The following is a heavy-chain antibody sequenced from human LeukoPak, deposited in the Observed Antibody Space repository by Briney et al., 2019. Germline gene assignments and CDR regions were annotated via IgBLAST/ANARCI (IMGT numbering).Heavy chain of an antibody. Sequence: KASETLSLTCTVSGYSISSGYYWGWIRQPPGKELEWIGSIYHSGSTYYNPSLKSRVTISVDTSKNQFSLKLSSVTAADTAVYYCARDGIVVVVARFGWFDPWGQGTLVTVSS. CDR2: IYHSGST. CDR3: ARDGIVVVVARFGWFDP. D-gene: IGHD2-15*01. CDR1: GYSISSGYY. V-gene: IGHV4-38-2*02. J-gene: IGHJ5*02.